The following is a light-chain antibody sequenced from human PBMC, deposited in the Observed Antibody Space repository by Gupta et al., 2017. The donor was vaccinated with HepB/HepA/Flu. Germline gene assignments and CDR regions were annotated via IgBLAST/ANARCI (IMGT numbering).Light chain of an antibody. V-gene: IGLV3-21*04. J-gene: IGLJ2*01. CDR2: YDS. CDR3: QLWDDTSDHLV. Sequence: SYVLTQPPSVSVAPGQTASITCGGNNIGRKPVYWYQQKPGQAPVLVIYYDSDRPSGIPERFSGSNSGNTATLTIHRVEAGDEADYYCQLWDDTSDHLVFGGGTKLTVL. CDR1: NIGRKP.